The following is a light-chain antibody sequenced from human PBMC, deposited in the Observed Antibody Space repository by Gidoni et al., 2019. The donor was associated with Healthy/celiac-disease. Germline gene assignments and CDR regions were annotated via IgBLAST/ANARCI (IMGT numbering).Light chain of an antibody. Sequence: DIRMTQSPSSLSASVGDRVTITCRASQSVSRWLDWYQQKPGKAPKLLIYEASSLESGVPSRFSGSGSGTEFTLTISSLQPDDFATYYCQQYNTFSTFGQGTKVEIK. CDR3: QQYNTFST. CDR2: EAS. J-gene: IGKJ1*01. V-gene: IGKV1-5*03. CDR1: QSVSRW.